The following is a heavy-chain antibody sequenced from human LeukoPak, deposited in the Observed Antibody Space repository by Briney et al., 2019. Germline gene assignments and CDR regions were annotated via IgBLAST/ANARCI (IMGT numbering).Heavy chain of an antibody. J-gene: IGHJ4*02. V-gene: IGHV4-61*08. Sequence: SETLSLTCTVSGGSISSGGYYWSWIRQHPGKGLEWIGYIYYSGSTNYNPSLKSRVTISVDTSKNQFSLKLSSVTAADTAVYYCARYSPSMGVFDYWGQGTLVTVSS. CDR3: ARYSPSMGVFDY. D-gene: IGHD2-21*01. CDR2: IYYSGST. CDR1: GGSISSGGYY.